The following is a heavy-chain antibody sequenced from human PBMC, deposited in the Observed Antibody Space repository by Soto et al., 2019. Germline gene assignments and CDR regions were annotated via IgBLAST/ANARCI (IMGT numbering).Heavy chain of an antibody. CDR1: GYTFTSYG. D-gene: IGHD3-16*01. CDR2: ISAYNGNT. CDR3: ARDRAITFGGVISQPTRSLQH. V-gene: IGHV1-18*01. Sequence: ASVKVSCKASGYTFTSYGISWVRQAPEQGLEWMGWISAYNGNTNYAQKLQGRVTMTTDTSTSTAYMELRSLRSDDTAVYYCARDRAITFGGVISQPTRSLQHWGQGTLVTVSS. J-gene: IGHJ1*01.